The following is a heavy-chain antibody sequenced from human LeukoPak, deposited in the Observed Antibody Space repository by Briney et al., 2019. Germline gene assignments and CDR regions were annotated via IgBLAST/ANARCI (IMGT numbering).Heavy chain of an antibody. J-gene: IGHJ4*02. CDR1: GGSISSDY. D-gene: IGHD1-26*01. V-gene: IGHV4-59*12. CDR2: IYYRGST. CDR3: ARKTRSKKVGATTGCFDY. Sequence: PSETLSLTCTVSGGSISSDYWSWIRQPPGKGLEWIGYIYYRGSTNYNPSLKSRVTISVDTSKNQFSLKLSSVTAADTAVYYCARKTRSKKVGATTGCFDYWGQGTLVTVSS.